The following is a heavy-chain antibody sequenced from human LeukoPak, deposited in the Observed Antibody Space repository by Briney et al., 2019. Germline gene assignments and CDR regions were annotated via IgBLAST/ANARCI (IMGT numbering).Heavy chain of an antibody. CDR2: ISSSSSYI. CDR1: GFTFSSYS. J-gene: IGHJ3*02. V-gene: IGHV3-21*04. CDR3: ARAAYYDSSGYLGWPFSSGGQDAFDI. Sequence: PGGSLRLSCAASGFTFSSYSMNWVRQAPGKGLEWVSSISSSSSYIYYADSVKGRFTISRDNAKNSLYLQMNSLRAEDTAVYYCARAAYYDSSGYLGWPFSSGGQDAFDIWGQGTMVTVSS. D-gene: IGHD3-22*01.